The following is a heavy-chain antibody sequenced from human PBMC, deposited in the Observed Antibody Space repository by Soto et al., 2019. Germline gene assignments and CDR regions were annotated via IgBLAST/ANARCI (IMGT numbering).Heavy chain of an antibody. V-gene: IGHV3-30-3*01. J-gene: IGHJ4*02. CDR3: ARVPYGSGWYYFDY. CDR1: GFTFSSYA. Sequence: QVQLVESGGGVVQPGRSLRLSCAASGFTFSSYAMHWVRQAPGKGLEWVAVISYDGSNKYYADSVKGRFTISRDNSKNTLYLQMNSLRAEDTAVYYCARVPYGSGWYYFDYWGQGTLVTVSS. D-gene: IGHD6-19*01. CDR2: ISYDGSNK.